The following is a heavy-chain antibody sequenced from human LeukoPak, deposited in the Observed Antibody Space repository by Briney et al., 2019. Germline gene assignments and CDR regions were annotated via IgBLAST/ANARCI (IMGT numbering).Heavy chain of an antibody. Sequence: AGGSLRLSCAASGFTVSSNYMSWVRQAPGKGLEWVSLIYSGGTTYYADSVKGRFTISRDSSKNTLYLQMNSLRAEDTAVYYCARDSRYCGSTSCYFDYWGQGTLVTVSS. D-gene: IGHD2-2*01. CDR2: IYSGGTT. CDR3: ARDSRYCGSTSCYFDY. J-gene: IGHJ4*02. CDR1: GFTVSSNY. V-gene: IGHV3-66*02.